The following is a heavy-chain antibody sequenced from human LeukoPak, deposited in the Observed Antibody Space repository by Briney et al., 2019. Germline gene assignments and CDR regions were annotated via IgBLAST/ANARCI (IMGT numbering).Heavy chain of an antibody. V-gene: IGHV3-23*01. CDR1: GFTFSSYA. J-gene: IGHJ4*02. CDR2: ISGSGGST. D-gene: IGHD3-22*01. CDR3: AKTITMIVVVINYFDY. Sequence: PGGSLRLSCAASGFTFSSYAMSWVRQAPGKGLEWVSAISGSGGSTYYADSVKGRFTISRDNSKNTLYLQMNSLRAEDTAVYYCAKTITMIVVVINYFDYWGQGTLVTVPS.